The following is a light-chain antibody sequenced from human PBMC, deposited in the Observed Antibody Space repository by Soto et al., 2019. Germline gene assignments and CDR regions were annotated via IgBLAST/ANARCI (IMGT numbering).Light chain of an antibody. Sequence: DIQVTQYPSSLSASVGDRVTITCRASQDIKNYLAWYQQKQGELPKLLIYAASTLESGIPPRFSGSGSGTDFTLTINNLQPEDVATYYCQRYYNAPFTFGGGTKVEIK. J-gene: IGKJ4*01. CDR1: QDIKNY. CDR2: AAS. V-gene: IGKV1-27*01. CDR3: QRYYNAPFT.